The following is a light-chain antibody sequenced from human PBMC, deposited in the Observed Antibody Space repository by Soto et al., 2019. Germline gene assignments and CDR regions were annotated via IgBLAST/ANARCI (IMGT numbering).Light chain of an antibody. CDR2: EVS. V-gene: IGLV2-18*01. CDR3: SLYTSSRGV. J-gene: IGLJ1*01. Sequence: QSALTQPPSVSGSPGRSVTISCTGTSSDVGSYNRVSSYQQPPGIAPKLMIYEVSNRPSGVPDRFSGSKSGNTASLTISGLQAEDEADYYCSLYTSSRGVFGTGTKVTVL. CDR1: SSDVGSYNR.